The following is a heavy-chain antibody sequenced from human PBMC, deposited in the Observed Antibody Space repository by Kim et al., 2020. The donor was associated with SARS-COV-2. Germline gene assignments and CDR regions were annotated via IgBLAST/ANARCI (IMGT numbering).Heavy chain of an antibody. CDR3: ARVASLLGEDY. CDR1: GGSFSNFA. D-gene: IGHD3-16*01. Sequence: SVKVSCKASGGSFSNFAISWVRQAPGQGLEWMGRITPALAKTNYAQKFQGRVTVTADKSTNTTYMELRSLRSEDTAVYYCARVASLLGEDYWGQGTLVT. CDR2: ITPALAKT. J-gene: IGHJ4*02. V-gene: IGHV1-69*04.